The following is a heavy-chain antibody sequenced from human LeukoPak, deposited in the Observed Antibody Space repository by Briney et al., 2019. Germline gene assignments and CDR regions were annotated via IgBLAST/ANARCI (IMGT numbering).Heavy chain of an antibody. CDR3: ARNLTGQPDF. V-gene: IGHV3-74*01. CDR1: GFTFSSYW. CDR2: IDSEVSST. D-gene: IGHD7-27*01. Sequence: GGSLRLSCAASGFTFSSYWMHWVRQAPGKGLLWVSRIDSEVSSTRYADSVKGRFTISRDNAKNTLFLQMNSLRVDDTAVYYCARNLTGQPDFWGQGTLVTVSS. J-gene: IGHJ4*02.